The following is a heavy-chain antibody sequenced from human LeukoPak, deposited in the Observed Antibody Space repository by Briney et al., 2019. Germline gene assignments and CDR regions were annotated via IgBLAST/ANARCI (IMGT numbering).Heavy chain of an antibody. CDR1: GFTFSTYW. V-gene: IGHV3-23*01. D-gene: IGHD2-2*01. CDR3: AKDRHAPGRYCSSTSCFPFDS. CDR2: ISGSGGST. J-gene: IGHJ5*01. Sequence: GGSLRLSCAASGFTFSTYWMHWVRQAPGKGLEWVSGISGSGGSTYYADSVKGRFTISRDNTKNTLYLQMNSLRAEDTAVYYCAKDRHAPGRYCSSTSCFPFDSWGQGTLVTVSS.